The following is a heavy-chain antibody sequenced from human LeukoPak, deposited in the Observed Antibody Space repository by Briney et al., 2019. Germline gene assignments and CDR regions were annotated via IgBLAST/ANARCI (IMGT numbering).Heavy chain of an antibody. D-gene: IGHD3-10*02. V-gene: IGHV3-23*01. J-gene: IGHJ1*01. CDR1: GFTFISYA. CDR3: AKDEDARPMYFQD. Sequence: GGSLRLSCAASGFTFISYAMSWVRQAPGKGLEWVSAISGSGGSIYYADSVKGRFTVSGDNSKNTLYLQMNTLRAGDTAVYYCAKDEDARPMYFQDWGQGTLVTVSS. CDR2: ISGSGGSI.